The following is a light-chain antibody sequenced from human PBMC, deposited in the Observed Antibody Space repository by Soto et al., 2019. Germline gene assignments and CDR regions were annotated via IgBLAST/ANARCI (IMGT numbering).Light chain of an antibody. CDR1: QSVDTN. Sequence: EIVMTQSPATLSVSPGERATLSCRASQSVDTNLAWYQQKPGQAPRLLIYGASTRATGIPARCSGSGSGTEFTLTITSLQSEDFADEYCQRYKNWPQTFGQGTKVEI. CDR3: QRYKNWPQT. J-gene: IGKJ1*01. V-gene: IGKV3-15*01. CDR2: GAS.